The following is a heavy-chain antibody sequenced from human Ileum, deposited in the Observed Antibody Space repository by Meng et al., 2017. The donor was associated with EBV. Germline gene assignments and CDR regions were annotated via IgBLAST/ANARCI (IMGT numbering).Heavy chain of an antibody. D-gene: IGHD2-21*01. Sequence: GRGLVWAVGLLKPSGAVSVDCFSDGGMYGVRHLRGKGRVRGKRISGNGVVTNDADSVKGRFSVSRDNAKKTVYLQMNSLRSDDTAVYYCGRPARHNPNCLDYWGQGSLVTVSS. CDR3: GRPARHNPNCLDY. CDR1: VDCFSDGG. V-gene: IGHV3-74*01. CDR2: ISGNGVVT. J-gene: IGHJ4*02.